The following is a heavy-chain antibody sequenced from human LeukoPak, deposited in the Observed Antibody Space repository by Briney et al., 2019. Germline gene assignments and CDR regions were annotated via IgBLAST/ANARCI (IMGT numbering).Heavy chain of an antibody. D-gene: IGHD1-26*01. CDR3: ARELLRGGWFDP. V-gene: IGHV1-69*13. CDR1: GGTFSSYA. Sequence: SVKVSCKASGGTFSSYAISWVRQAPGQGLEWMGGIIPIFGTANYAQKFQGRVTITADESTSTAYMELSSLRSEDTAVYYCARELLRGGWFDPWGQGTLVTVSS. J-gene: IGHJ5*02. CDR2: IIPIFGTA.